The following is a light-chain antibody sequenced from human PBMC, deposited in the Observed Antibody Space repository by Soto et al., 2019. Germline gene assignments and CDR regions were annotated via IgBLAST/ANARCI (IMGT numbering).Light chain of an antibody. CDR1: SSDVGGYNY. CDR2: DVS. V-gene: IGLV2-14*03. CDR3: SSYTSSSTYV. J-gene: IGLJ1*01. Sequence: QSALTQPASVSGSPGQSITISCTGTSSDVGGYNYVSWYQQHPGKAPKLMIYDVSYRPSGVSNRFSGSKSANTASLTISGPQADDEADYYCSSYTSSSTYVFGTGTKGTVL.